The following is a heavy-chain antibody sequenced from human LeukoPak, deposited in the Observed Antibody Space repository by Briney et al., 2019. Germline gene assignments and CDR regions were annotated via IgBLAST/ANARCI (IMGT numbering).Heavy chain of an antibody. V-gene: IGHV5-51*01. J-gene: IGHJ4*02. Sequence: GESLKISCKGSGYSFTSYWIGWVRQMPGKGLEWMGIIYPGDSDTRYSPSFQGQVTISVDKSISTAYLQWSSLKASDTAMYYCARLLATGVDTAMVFDYWGQGTLVTVSS. D-gene: IGHD5-18*01. CDR1: GYSFTSYW. CDR2: IYPGDSDT. CDR3: ARLLATGVDTAMVFDY.